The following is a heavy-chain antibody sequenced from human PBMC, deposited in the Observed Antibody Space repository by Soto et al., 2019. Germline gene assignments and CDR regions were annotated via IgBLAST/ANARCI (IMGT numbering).Heavy chain of an antibody. CDR3: ARASTYYYGSGSYFRLAGSGNWFDP. CDR2: IYYSGST. V-gene: IGHV4-59*01. Sequence: SETMSLTCTVSGGYISSYYWSWIRQPPGKGLEWIGYIYYSGSTNYNPSLKSRVTISVDTSKNQFSLKLSSVTAADTAVYYCARASTYYYGSGSYFRLAGSGNWFDPWGQGTLVTVSS. CDR1: GGYISSYY. D-gene: IGHD3-10*01. J-gene: IGHJ5*02.